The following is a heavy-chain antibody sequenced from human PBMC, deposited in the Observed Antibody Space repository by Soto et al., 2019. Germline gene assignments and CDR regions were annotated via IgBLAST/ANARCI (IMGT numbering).Heavy chain of an antibody. CDR2: IIPLFGTP. CDR3: ARVSPSSCGGGNCYRLDSYFDS. Sequence: QVQLVQSGAEVKKPGSSLKVSCKTSGVTFSTSGISWVRQGPGQGLEWMGGIIPLFGTPKYARKFQGRVSITADDSATTTYLELRGLSSGDKAIYYCARVSPSSCGGGNCYRLDSYFDSRGQGSQVVVSS. CDR1: GVTFSTSG. D-gene: IGHD2-21*01. V-gene: IGHV1-69*01. J-gene: IGHJ4*03.